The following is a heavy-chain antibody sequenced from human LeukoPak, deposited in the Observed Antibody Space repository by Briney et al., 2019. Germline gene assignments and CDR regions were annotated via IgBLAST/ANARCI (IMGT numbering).Heavy chain of an antibody. J-gene: IGHJ4*02. D-gene: IGHD1-26*01. V-gene: IGHV1-2*02. CDR1: GYTFTDHY. CDR2: INPNNGGT. CDR3: AGGIASYSSSYFDY. Sequence: ASVKVSCKASGYTFTDHYIHWVQQAPGQGLGWMGWINPNNGGTNYAQKFQGRVTMTRDNSIGTAYMELSRLRSDDTDVYYCAGGIASYSSSYFDYWGQGALVTVSS.